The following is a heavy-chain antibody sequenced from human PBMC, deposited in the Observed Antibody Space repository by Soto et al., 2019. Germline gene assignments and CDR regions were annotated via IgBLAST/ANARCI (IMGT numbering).Heavy chain of an antibody. CDR1: GYSFTSYW. CDR3: ARHGSGSYLTAY. CDR2: IDPSDSYT. Sequence: PGESLKISCKGSGYSFTSYWISWVRQMPGEGLEWMGRIDPSDSYTNYSPSFQGHVTISADKSISTAYLQWSSLKASDTAMYYCARHGSGSYLTAYWGQGTLVTVSS. J-gene: IGHJ4*02. V-gene: IGHV5-10-1*01. D-gene: IGHD1-26*01.